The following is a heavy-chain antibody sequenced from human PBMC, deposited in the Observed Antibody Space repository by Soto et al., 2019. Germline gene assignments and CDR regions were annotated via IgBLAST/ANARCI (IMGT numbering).Heavy chain of an antibody. Sequence: EVQLLESGGGLVQPGGSLRLSCAASGFTFSDYAMSWVRQAPGKGLEWVSAIDGSSATTNYADSVKGRFTISRDNSNNTLFLHMGGLRAEDTAVYYCARDRRPSIDSGLAVWGQGTTVIVSS. V-gene: IGHV3-23*01. CDR1: GFTFSDYA. CDR2: IDGSSATT. CDR3: ARDRRPSIDSGLAV. J-gene: IGHJ6*02. D-gene: IGHD2-15*01.